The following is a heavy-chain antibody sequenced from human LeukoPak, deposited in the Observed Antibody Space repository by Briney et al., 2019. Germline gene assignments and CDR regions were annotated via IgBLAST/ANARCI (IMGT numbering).Heavy chain of an antibody. Sequence: ASVKVSCKASGYTFTGYYMHWVRQAPGQGLEWMGWINPNSGGTNYAQKFQGRVTMTRGTSISTAYMELSRLRSDDTAVYYCARSSITGTKYYFDYWGQGTLVTVSS. CDR1: GYTFTGYY. D-gene: IGHD1-7*01. J-gene: IGHJ4*02. CDR3: ARSSITGTKYYFDY. CDR2: INPNSGGT. V-gene: IGHV1-2*02.